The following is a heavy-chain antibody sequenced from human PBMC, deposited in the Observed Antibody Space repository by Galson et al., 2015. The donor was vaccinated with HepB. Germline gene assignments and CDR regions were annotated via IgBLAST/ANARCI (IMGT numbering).Heavy chain of an antibody. V-gene: IGHV1-18*04. Sequence: QSGAEVKKPGASVKVSCKASGSTFTSYGISWVRQAPGQGLEWMGWISAYNGNTKYSQKFQGRVTITRDTSASTAYMELSSLRSEDTAVYYCARVGQTQYQLLRGRGEDAFDIWGQGTMVTVSS. D-gene: IGHD2-2*01. CDR1: GSTFTSYG. CDR3: ARVGQTQYQLLRGRGEDAFDI. J-gene: IGHJ3*02. CDR2: ISAYNGNT.